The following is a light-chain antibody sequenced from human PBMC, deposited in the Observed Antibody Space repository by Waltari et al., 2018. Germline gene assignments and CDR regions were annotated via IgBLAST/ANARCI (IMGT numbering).Light chain of an antibody. J-gene: IGLJ3*02. Sequence: WYQHQSGKAPKLMIYDVTERPSGVSKRFSGSKSGNTASLTISGLQADDEADYYCTSFSTISTSLFGGGTKVTVL. V-gene: IGLV2-14*03. CDR2: DVT. CDR3: TSFSTISTSL.